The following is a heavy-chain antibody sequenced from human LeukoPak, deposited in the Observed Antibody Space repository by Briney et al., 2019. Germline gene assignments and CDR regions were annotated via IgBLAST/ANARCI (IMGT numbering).Heavy chain of an antibody. CDR2: ISAYNGNT. CDR1: GYTFTSYG. CDR3: ARGSVESSISGY. D-gene: IGHD5-24*01. V-gene: IGHV1-18*01. Sequence: ASVKVXXXASGYTFTSYGISWVRQAPGQGLEWMGWISAYNGNTNYAQKLQGRVTMTTDTSTSTAYMELRSLRSDDTAVYYCARGSVESSISGYWGQGTLVTVSS. J-gene: IGHJ4*02.